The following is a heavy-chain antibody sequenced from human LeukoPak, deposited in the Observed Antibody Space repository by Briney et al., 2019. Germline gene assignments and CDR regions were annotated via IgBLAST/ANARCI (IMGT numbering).Heavy chain of an antibody. V-gene: IGHV3-7*01. CDR2: IKEDGSEK. J-gene: IGHJ3*02. CDR1: GFNFSIYW. D-gene: IGHD6-19*01. Sequence: GGSLRLSCAASGFNFSIYWMSWVRQAPGRGLEWVANIKEDGSEKYYVDSVKGRFTIPRDNAKNSLYLQMNSLRAEDTAVYYCARDHGWYGAFDIWGQGTMVTVSS. CDR3: ARDHGWYGAFDI.